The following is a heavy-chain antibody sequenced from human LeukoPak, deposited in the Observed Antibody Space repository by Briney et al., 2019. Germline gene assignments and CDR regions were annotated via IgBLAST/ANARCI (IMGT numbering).Heavy chain of an antibody. CDR1: GFTFSNFA. Sequence: GGSLRLSCAASGFTFSNFAMSWVRQAPGKGLECVSTISSSGGSKFYADSVKGRFTISRDNSKNTLYLQMNSLRAEDTAVYYCAKTGDYYRVSNFDYWGRGTLVTVSS. D-gene: IGHD3-10*01. V-gene: IGHV3-23*01. CDR2: ISSSGGSK. J-gene: IGHJ4*02. CDR3: AKTGDYYRVSNFDY.